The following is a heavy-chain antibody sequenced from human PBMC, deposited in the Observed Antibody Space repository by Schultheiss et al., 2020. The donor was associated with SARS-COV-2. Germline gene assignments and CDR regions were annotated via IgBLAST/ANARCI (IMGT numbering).Heavy chain of an antibody. V-gene: IGHV3-30*04. CDR2: ISSDGSNK. Sequence: GVSLRLSCATSRFTFSSYAMHWVRQAPGKGLEWVAIISSDGSNKYYADSVKGRFTISRDNSKNTLYLQMNSLRTEDTAVYHCARGFGDYSSSRLDYWGQGTLVTVSS. J-gene: IGHJ4*02. CDR3: ARGFGDYSSSRLDY. D-gene: IGHD6-13*01. CDR1: RFTFSSYA.